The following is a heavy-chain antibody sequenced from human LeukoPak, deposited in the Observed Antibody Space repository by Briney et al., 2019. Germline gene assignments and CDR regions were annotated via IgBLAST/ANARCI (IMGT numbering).Heavy chain of an antibody. CDR3: ARGEISNYGLGNYYFDY. CDR1: GGSISSSSYY. J-gene: IGHJ4*02. D-gene: IGHD4-11*01. Sequence: KPSETLPLTCTVSGGSISSSSYYWGWIRQPPGKGLEWIGSIYYSGSTYYNPSLKSRVTISVDTSKNQFSLKLSSVTAADTAVYYCARGEISNYGLGNYYFDYWGQGTLVTVSS. CDR2: IYYSGST. V-gene: IGHV4-39*01.